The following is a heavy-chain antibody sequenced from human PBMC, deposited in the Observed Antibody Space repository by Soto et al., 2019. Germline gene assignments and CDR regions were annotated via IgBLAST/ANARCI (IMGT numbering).Heavy chain of an antibody. J-gene: IGHJ4*02. D-gene: IGHD4-17*01. CDR1: GFSLSTSGVG. CDR3: ARHRGGDYNYAGEY. CDR2: IYWDDDK. Sequence: QITLKESGPTLVKPTQTLTLTCTFSGFSLSTSGVGVGWIRQPPGKALEWLALIYWDDDKRYRPSLKSRLTITKETSKNQGVLTMTIMDPVDTATYYCARHRGGDYNYAGEYWGQGSLVTVSS. V-gene: IGHV2-5*02.